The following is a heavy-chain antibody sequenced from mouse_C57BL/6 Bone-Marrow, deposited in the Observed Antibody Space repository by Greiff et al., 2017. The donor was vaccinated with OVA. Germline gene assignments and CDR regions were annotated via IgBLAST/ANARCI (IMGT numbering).Heavy chain of an antibody. CDR3: VYYYGSSFSYWYFDV. V-gene: IGHV1-64*01. Sequence: QVQLQQPGAELVKPGASVKLSCKASGYTFTSYWMHWVKQRPGQGLEWIGMIHPNSGSTNYNEKFKSKATLTVDKSSSTAYMQLSSLTSEDSAVYYCVYYYGSSFSYWYFDVWGTGTTVTVSS. J-gene: IGHJ1*03. CDR2: IHPNSGST. D-gene: IGHD1-1*01. CDR1: GYTFTSYW.